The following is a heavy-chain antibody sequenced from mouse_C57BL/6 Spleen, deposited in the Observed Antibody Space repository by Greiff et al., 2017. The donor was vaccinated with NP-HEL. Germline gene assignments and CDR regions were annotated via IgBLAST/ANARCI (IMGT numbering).Heavy chain of an antibody. CDR1: GFSLTSYG. D-gene: IGHD1-1*01. CDR3: AKSTTVCHYYAMDY. V-gene: IGHV2-5*01. CDR2: IWRGGST. Sequence: QVQLKQSGPGLVQPSQSLSITCTVSGFSLTSYGVHWVRQSPGKGLEWLGVIWRGGSTDYNAAFMSRLSITNDNSKSQVFFKMNSLHADDTSIYYCAKSTTVCHYYAMDYWGQGTSVTVSS. J-gene: IGHJ4*01.